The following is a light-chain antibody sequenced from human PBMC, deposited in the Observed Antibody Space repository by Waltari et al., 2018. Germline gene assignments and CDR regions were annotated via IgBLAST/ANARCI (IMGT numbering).Light chain of an antibody. J-gene: IGLJ3*02. Sequence: TMSCSGSSSTIGRYSVNWYQQLPGTAPKLLIYNSHQRPSGVPDRFSGSKSGTSASLAVSGLLSEDEGDYYCAVWDDSLNGPVFGRGTKLTVL. CDR1: SSTIGRYS. CDR2: NSH. CDR3: AVWDDSLNGPV. V-gene: IGLV1-44*01.